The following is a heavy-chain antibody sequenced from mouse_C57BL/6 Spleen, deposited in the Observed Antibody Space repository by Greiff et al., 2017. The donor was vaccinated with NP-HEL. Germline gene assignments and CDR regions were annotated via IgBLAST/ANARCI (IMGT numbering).Heavy chain of an antibody. Sequence: QVQLQQSGPELVKPGASVKISCKASGYAFSSSWMHWVKQRPGKGLEWIGRIYPGDGDTNYNGKFKGKATLTADKSSSTAYMQLSSLTSEDSAVYFCARQCCGSSYFDYWGQGTTLTVSS. CDR2: IYPGDGDT. CDR3: ARQCCGSSYFDY. V-gene: IGHV1-82*01. D-gene: IGHD1-1*01. CDR1: GYAFSSSW. J-gene: IGHJ2*01.